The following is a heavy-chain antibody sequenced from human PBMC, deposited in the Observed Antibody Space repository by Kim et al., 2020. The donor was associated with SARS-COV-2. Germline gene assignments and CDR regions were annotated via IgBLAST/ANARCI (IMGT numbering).Heavy chain of an antibody. CDR2: IIPIFGTP. Sequence: SVKVSCKASGGTFGTYTITWVRQAPGQGLEWMGGIIPIFGTPDYAQNFQGRVTISADESTTTAYMELSSLRSEDTAVYYCAKKEIVGPLDYWGQGTLVTVSS. D-gene: IGHD2-15*01. CDR1: GGTFGTYT. V-gene: IGHV1-69*13. J-gene: IGHJ4*02. CDR3: AKKEIVGPLDY.